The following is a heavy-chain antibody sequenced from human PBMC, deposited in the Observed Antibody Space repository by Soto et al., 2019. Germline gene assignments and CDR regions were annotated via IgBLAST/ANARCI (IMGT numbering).Heavy chain of an antibody. CDR1: GGSISSVSYY. Sequence: QVQLQESGPGLVKPSQTLSLTCTVSGGSISSVSYYWSWILQHPGKGLEWIGYIYSSGSTYYNPSLKGRVTISLGTSKNHFSLKLSSVPDADTAVYYCARKGSGWPHDASDVWGQGTMVTVSS. CDR3: ARKGSGWPHDASDV. V-gene: IGHV4-31*03. J-gene: IGHJ3*01. CDR2: IYSSGST. D-gene: IGHD6-19*01.